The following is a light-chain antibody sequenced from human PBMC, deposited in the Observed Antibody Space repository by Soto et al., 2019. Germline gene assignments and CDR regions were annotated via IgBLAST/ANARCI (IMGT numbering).Light chain of an antibody. V-gene: IGLV1-44*01. Sequence: QSALTQPPSASGTPGQRVTISCSGSSSNIGRNTVNWYQQLPGTAPKLLIYSNNQRPSGVPDRFSGSKSGTSASLAISGLQSEDEADYYCAAWDDSLNAYVFGTGTKSPS. CDR1: SSNIGRNT. CDR3: AAWDDSLNAYV. J-gene: IGLJ1*01. CDR2: SNN.